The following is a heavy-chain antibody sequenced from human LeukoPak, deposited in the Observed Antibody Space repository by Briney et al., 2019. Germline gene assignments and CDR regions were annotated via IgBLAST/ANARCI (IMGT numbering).Heavy chain of an antibody. CDR1: GFTFSTYA. D-gene: IGHD3-3*01. CDR3: ARVPLECGSPNCDYLVGLDL. J-gene: IGHJ2*01. V-gene: IGHV3-33*01. CDR2: IWFDGSEQ. Sequence: GGSLRLSCAASGFTFSTYAIHWVRQAPGKGLEWVAVIWFDGSEQYYADSVKGRFIISRDNSKSTSNLQLNSLRAEDTAVYYCARVPLECGSPNCDYLVGLDLWGRGTLVTVSS.